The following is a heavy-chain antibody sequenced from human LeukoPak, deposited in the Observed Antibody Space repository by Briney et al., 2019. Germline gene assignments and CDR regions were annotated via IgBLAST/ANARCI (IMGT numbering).Heavy chain of an antibody. Sequence: GGSLRLSCAASGFTVSSYYMSWVRQAPGKGLEWVSVIYSGGTTYYADSVKGRFTISRDNSKNTLYLQMNSLRAEDTAVYYCAKKPLWFGELFRGYYFDYWGQGTLVTVSS. V-gene: IGHV3-53*01. D-gene: IGHD3-10*01. CDR1: GFTVSSYY. CDR2: IYSGGTT. CDR3: AKKPLWFGELFRGYYFDY. J-gene: IGHJ4*02.